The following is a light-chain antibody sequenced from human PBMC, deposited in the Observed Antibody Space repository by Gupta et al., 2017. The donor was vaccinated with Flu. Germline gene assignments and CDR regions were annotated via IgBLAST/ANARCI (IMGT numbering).Light chain of an antibody. J-gene: IGKJ4*01. V-gene: IGKV1-5*03. Sequence: DIQMTQSPSTLSASVGDRVTITCRASQSISSWLAWYQQKPGKAPKLLIYKASSLESGVPSRFSGSGSGTEFTLTISSLQPDDFATYYCQQYNSFLLTFGGGTKVEIK. CDR2: KAS. CDR1: QSISSW. CDR3: QQYNSFLLT.